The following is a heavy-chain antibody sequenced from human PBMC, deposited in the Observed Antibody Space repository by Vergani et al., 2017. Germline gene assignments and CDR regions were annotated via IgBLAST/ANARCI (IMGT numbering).Heavy chain of an antibody. CDR3: AREVTTVLTDPWYWFDP. V-gene: IGHV3-21*01. CDR2: ISSSSSYI. D-gene: IGHD4-17*01. CDR1: GFTFSSYS. J-gene: IGHJ5*02. Sequence: EVQLVESGGGLVKPGGSLRLSCAASGFTFSSYSMNWVRQAPGKGLEWVSSISSSSSYIYYADSVKGRFTISRDNAKHSLYLQMNSLRAEDTAVYYCAREVTTVLTDPWYWFDPWGQGTLVTVSS.